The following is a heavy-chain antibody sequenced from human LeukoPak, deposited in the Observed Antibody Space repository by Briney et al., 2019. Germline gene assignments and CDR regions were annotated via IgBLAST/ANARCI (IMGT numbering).Heavy chain of an antibody. Sequence: SETLSLTCTVSGGSTSSYYWSWIRQPAGKGLEWIGRIYTSGTTNYNPSLKSRVTMSVDTSKNQFSLKLSSVTAADTAVYYCARVGGTTKYPYYYYMDVWGKGTTVTVSS. CDR2: IYTSGTT. CDR1: GGSTSSYY. V-gene: IGHV4-4*07. D-gene: IGHD2/OR15-2a*01. J-gene: IGHJ6*03. CDR3: ARVGGTTKYPYYYYMDV.